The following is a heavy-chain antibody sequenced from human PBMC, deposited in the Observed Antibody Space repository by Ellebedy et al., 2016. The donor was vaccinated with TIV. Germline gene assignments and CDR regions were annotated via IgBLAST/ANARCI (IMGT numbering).Heavy chain of an antibody. CDR3: ARRRGFSGYSGYEIDY. J-gene: IGHJ4*02. V-gene: IGHV5-51*01. D-gene: IGHD5-12*01. CDR1: GYSFTSYW. Sequence: GESLKISCKGSGYSFTSYWIGWVRQMPGKGLEWMGIIYPGDSDTRYSPSFQGQVTISADKSISTAYLQWSSLKASDTAMYYCARRRGFSGYSGYEIDYWGQGTLVTVSS. CDR2: IYPGDSDT.